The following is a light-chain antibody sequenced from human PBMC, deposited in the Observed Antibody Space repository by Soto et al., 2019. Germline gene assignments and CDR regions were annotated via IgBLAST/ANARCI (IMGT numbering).Light chain of an antibody. V-gene: IGKV3-15*01. CDR2: GAS. CDR3: QQYNNWPYT. J-gene: IGKJ2*01. Sequence: EIVMTQSPATLSVSPGDRATLSCRASQSVSSDLAWYQQKRGQAPRLLVYGASTRATDVPARFSGSASVTDFTLTISSLQSEDFAVYYCQQYNNWPYTFGQGTKVEIK. CDR1: QSVSSD.